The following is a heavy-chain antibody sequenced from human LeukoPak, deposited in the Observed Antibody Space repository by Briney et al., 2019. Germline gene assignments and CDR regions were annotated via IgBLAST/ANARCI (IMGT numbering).Heavy chain of an antibody. V-gene: IGHV4-59*02. CDR3: ARGSRTGAAFDI. CDR2: IYYTGST. CDR1: GGSVSDYY. D-gene: IGHD2-2*01. Sequence: TSETLSLTCTVSGGSVSDYYWSWIRQSPGKGLEWIGYIYYTGSTSYNPSLRSRVTISVDTSKNQFSLKLSSVTAADTAVYYCARGSRTGAAFDILGQGTMVTVSS. J-gene: IGHJ3*02.